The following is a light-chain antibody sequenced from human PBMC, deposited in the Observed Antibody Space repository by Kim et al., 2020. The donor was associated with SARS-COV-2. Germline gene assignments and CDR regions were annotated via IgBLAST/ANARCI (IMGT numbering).Light chain of an antibody. CDR3: QSYDSSNHVV. V-gene: IGLV6-57*03. Sequence: VTTSCTRSSGSIDSNYGQSYQQRPGSAPATVIYVDNQRPSGVPDRFSGSIDSSSSSASLTISGLQTEEEADDYCQSYDSSNHVVFGGGTQLTVL. CDR1: SGSIDSNY. CDR2: VDN. J-gene: IGLJ2*01.